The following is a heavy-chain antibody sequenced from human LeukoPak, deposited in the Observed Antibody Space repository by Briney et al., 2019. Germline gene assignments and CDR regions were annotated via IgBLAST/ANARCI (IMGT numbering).Heavy chain of an antibody. CDR2: ISGSGDST. J-gene: IGHJ3*02. CDR1: GFTFSSYA. CDR3: AKRAVAGTGRGFDI. D-gene: IGHD6-19*01. Sequence: GGSLRLSCAASGFTFSSYAMNWVRQAPGKGLEWVSLISGSGDSTDYADSVKGRFTISRDNSKSTLYLQINSLRADDTAAYYCAKRAVAGTGRGFDIWGQGTLVTVSS. V-gene: IGHV3-23*01.